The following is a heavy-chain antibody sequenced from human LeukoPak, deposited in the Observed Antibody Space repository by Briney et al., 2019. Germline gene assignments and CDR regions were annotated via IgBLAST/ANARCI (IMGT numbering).Heavy chain of an antibody. D-gene: IGHD2-2*01. Sequence: PGGSLRLSCAASGFTFSSYAMHWVRQAPGKGLEWVAVISYDGSNKYYADSVKGRFTISRDNSKNTLYLQMNSLRAEDTAVYYCAKTALVPAATYYYYGMDVWGQGTTVTVSS. CDR1: GFTFSSYA. V-gene: IGHV3-30*18. CDR2: ISYDGSNK. CDR3: AKTALVPAATYYYYGMDV. J-gene: IGHJ6*02.